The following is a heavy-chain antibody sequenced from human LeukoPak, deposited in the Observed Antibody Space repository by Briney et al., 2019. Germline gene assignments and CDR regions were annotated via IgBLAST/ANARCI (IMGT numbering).Heavy chain of an antibody. CDR2: IYYSGST. J-gene: IGHJ3*02. CDR1: GGSISSGGYY. V-gene: IGHV4-31*03. Sequence: SQTLSLTCTVSGGSISSGGYYWSWIRQNPGKGLEWIGYIYYSGSTYYNPSLKSRVTISVDTSKNQFSLKLSSVTAADTAVYYCARVWRYAFDIWGQGTMVTVSS. D-gene: IGHD3-3*01. CDR3: ARVWRYAFDI.